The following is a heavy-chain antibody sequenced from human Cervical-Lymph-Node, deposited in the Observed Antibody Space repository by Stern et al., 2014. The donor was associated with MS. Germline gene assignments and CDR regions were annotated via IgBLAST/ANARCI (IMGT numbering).Heavy chain of an antibody. CDR3: ARGYSSSWFGYFDS. V-gene: IGHV3-30*04. CDR2: VSYDGRNT. Sequence: DQLVESGGGVIQPGKSLRLSCAVSGITFRNYPLHWVRQAPGKGLEWVAYVSYDGRNTYYSDSVKGRFTISRDNSKNTLYLQMNSLKTEDTAVYYCARGYSSSWFGYFDSWGQGTLVTVSS. D-gene: IGHD6-13*01. J-gene: IGHJ4*02. CDR1: GITFRNYP.